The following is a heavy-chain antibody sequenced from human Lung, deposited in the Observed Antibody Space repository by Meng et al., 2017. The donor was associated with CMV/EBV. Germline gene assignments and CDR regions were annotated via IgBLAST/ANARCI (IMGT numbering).Heavy chain of an antibody. D-gene: IGHD3-22*01. CDR2: IYYSGST. J-gene: IGHJ5*02. V-gene: IGHV4-39*01. CDR1: GGSISSSSYY. CDR3: ARQSPSQYYYDSSGFHNWFDP. Sequence: GSLRLXCTVSGGSISSSSYYWGWIRQPPGKGLEWIGSIYYSGSTYYNPSLKSRVTISVDTSKNQFSLKLSSVTAADTAVYYCARQSPSQYYYDSSGFHNWFDPWXQGTXVTVSS.